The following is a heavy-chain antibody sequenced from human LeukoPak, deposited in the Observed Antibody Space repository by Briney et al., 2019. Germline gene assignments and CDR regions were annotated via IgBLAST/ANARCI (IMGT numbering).Heavy chain of an antibody. CDR1: GFTFSSYS. Sequence: GGSLRLSCAASGFTFSSYSMNWVRQAPGKGLEWVSFISSSSSYIYYADSVKGRFTISRDNAKNSLYLQMNSLRAEDTAVYYCARYYYDSSGQRDYFDYWGQGTLVTVSS. CDR2: ISSSSSYI. D-gene: IGHD3-22*01. V-gene: IGHV3-21*01. CDR3: ARYYYDSSGQRDYFDY. J-gene: IGHJ4*02.